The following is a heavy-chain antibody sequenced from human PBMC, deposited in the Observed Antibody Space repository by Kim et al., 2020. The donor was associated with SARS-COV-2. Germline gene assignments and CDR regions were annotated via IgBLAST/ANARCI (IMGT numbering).Heavy chain of an antibody. Sequence: SETLSLTCTVSGGSISSSSYYWGWIRQPPGKGLEWIGSIYYSGSTYYNPSLKSRVTISVDTSKNQFSLKLSSVTAADTAVYYCARQTRWLQTNYGMDVWGQGTTVTVSS. CDR1: GGSISSSSYY. CDR3: ARQTRWLQTNYGMDV. D-gene: IGHD5-12*01. J-gene: IGHJ6*02. V-gene: IGHV4-39*01. CDR2: IYYSGST.